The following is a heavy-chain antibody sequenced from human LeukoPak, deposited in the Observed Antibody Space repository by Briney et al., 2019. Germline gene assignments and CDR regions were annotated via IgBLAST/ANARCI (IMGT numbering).Heavy chain of an antibody. J-gene: IGHJ4*02. CDR2: ISSGGGTV. Sequence: PGGSLILSCDASGFTFSSYGMNWVRRAPGKGLEWVSYISSGGGTVYYADSVKGRFTISRDNARNSLFLRMNSLRDEDTAVYYCARDRSSTAAPSLSYWGQGTLVTVSS. CDR3: ARDRSSTAAPSLSY. V-gene: IGHV3-48*02. D-gene: IGHD2-2*01. CDR1: GFTFSSYG.